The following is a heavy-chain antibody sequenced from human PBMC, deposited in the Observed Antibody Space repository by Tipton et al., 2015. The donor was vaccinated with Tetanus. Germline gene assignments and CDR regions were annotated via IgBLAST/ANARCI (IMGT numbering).Heavy chain of an antibody. CDR3: ASCNWGPYYFDY. CDR1: GGSISSSSYY. D-gene: IGHD7-27*01. J-gene: IGHJ4*02. CDR2: IYYSGST. Sequence: TLSLTCTVSGGSISSSSYYWGWIRQPPGKGLEWIGSIYYSGSTYYNPSLKSRVTISVDTSKNQFSLKLSSGTAADTAVYYCASCNWGPYYFDYWGQGTLVTVSS. V-gene: IGHV4-39*01.